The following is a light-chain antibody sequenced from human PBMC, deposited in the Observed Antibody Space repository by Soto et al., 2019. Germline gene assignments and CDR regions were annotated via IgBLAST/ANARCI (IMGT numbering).Light chain of an antibody. V-gene: IGKV3-20*01. CDR3: QQYSSSPGT. CDR1: QTISRSY. Sequence: EIVLTQSPGTLSLSPGERAALSCRASQTISRSYLAGYQQKIGEAPRLLIYGKSSRATGSPDRFSGSRSGTDLTLTISRMEPEDFAVYYCQQYSSSPGTFGQGTKVDIK. J-gene: IGKJ1*01. CDR2: GKS.